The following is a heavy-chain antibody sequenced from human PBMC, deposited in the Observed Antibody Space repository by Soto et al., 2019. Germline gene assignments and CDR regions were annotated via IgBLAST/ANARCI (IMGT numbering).Heavy chain of an antibody. CDR1: GFTFSSYA. J-gene: IGHJ3*02. V-gene: IGHV3-23*01. Sequence: EVQLLESGGGLVQPGGSLRLSCAASGFTFSSYAMSWVRQAPGKGLEWVSAISGSGGSTYYADSVKGRFTISRDNSKNTLYLQMNSLRAEDTAVYYCANLLLWFGELADAFDIWGQGTMVTVSS. CDR2: ISGSGGST. CDR3: ANLLLWFGELADAFDI. D-gene: IGHD3-10*01.